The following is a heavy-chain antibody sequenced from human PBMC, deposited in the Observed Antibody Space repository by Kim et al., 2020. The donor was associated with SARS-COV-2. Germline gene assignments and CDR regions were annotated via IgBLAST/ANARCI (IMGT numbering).Heavy chain of an antibody. Sequence: LKSRVTISVDTSKNQFSLKLSSVTAADTAVYYCARLDYYDSSGYYPDTANWGQGTLVTVSS. V-gene: IGHV4-34*01. CDR3: ARLDYYDSSGYYPDTAN. J-gene: IGHJ4*02. D-gene: IGHD3-22*01.